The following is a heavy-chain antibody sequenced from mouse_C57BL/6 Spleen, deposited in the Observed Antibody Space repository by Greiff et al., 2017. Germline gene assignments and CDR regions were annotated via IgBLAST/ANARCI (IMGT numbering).Heavy chain of an antibody. CDR3: ARCITTVEGWYFDV. D-gene: IGHD1-1*01. Sequence: VQLQQSGPELVKPGASVKISCKASGYSFTDYNMNWVKQSTGKSLEWIGVINPNYGTTSYNQKFKGKATLTVDKSSSTAYMQLNSLTSEDSAVYYCARCITTVEGWYFDVWGTGTTVTVSS. CDR2: INPNYGTT. J-gene: IGHJ1*03. V-gene: IGHV1-39*01. CDR1: GYSFTDYN.